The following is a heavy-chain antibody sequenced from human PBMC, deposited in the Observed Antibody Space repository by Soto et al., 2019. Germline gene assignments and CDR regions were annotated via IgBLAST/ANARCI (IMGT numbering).Heavy chain of an antibody. Sequence: GQLVESGGGEVQPGRSLRLSCAASGFKFTDFALHWVRQAPGKGLEWVAIIAYDGSEKHYADSVKGRFAISRDNPKNTLYLEMNSLRPEDTAVYFCARRALHSYYAIDVWGQGTTVTVFS. CDR3: ARRALHSYYAIDV. CDR2: IAYDGSEK. V-gene: IGHV3-30*09. J-gene: IGHJ6*02. CDR1: GFKFTDFA. D-gene: IGHD1-26*01.